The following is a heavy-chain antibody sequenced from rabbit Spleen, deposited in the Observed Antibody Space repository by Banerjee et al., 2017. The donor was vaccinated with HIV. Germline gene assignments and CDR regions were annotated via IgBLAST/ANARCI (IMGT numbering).Heavy chain of an antibody. V-gene: IGHV1S39*01. Sequence: QEQVVESGGGLVQPGGSLKLSCKASGFDFSGYGVSWVRQVPGKGLEWIGYIDPVFGVTYYASWARGRFTGSKTSSTTVTLQMTSLTGADTATYFCARDLAGVIGWNFGWWGQGTLVTVS. J-gene: IGHJ3*01. CDR2: IDPVFGVT. CDR3: ARDLAGVIGWNFGW. D-gene: IGHD4-1*01. CDR1: GFDFSGYG.